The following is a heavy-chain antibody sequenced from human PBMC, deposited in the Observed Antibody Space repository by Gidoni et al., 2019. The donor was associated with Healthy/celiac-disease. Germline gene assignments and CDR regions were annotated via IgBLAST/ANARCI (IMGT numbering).Heavy chain of an antibody. Sequence: EVQLVESGGGLVKPGGSLRLSCAASGFTFSNAWMSWVRQAPGKGLEWVGRIKSKTDGGTTDYAAPVKGRFTISRDDSKNTLYLQMNSLKTEDTAVYYCTTQYYDFWSGYYTYFDYWGQGTLVTVSS. J-gene: IGHJ4*02. CDR1: GFTFSNAW. V-gene: IGHV3-15*01. CDR3: TTQYYDFWSGYYTYFDY. D-gene: IGHD3-3*01. CDR2: IKSKTDGGTT.